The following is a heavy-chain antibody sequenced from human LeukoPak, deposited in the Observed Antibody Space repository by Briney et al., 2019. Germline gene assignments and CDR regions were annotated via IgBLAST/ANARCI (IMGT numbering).Heavy chain of an antibody. D-gene: IGHD3-10*01. CDR2: ISAYNGNT. V-gene: IGHV1-18*01. Sequence: ASVKVSCKASGYTFTSYGISWVRQAPGQGLEWMGWISAYNGNTNYAQKLQGRVTMTTDTSTSTAYMELRSLRSDDTAVYYCARDGQGVLLWFGESPLNHFDYWGQGTLVTVSS. CDR1: GYTFTSYG. CDR3: ARDGQGVLLWFGESPLNHFDY. J-gene: IGHJ4*02.